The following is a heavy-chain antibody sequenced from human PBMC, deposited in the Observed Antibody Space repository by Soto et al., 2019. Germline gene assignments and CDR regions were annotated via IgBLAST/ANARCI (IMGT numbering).Heavy chain of an antibody. V-gene: IGHV3-74*01. Sequence: EVQLVESGGGLVQPGGSLRLSCAASGFTFSSYWMHWVRQAPGKGLVWVSRINSDGSSTSYADSVKGRFTISRDNAKNTLYLQMTSLRAEDTAVYYCARAAQELAERSYYYYGMDVWGQGTTVTVSS. CDR3: ARAAQELAERSYYYYGMDV. D-gene: IGHD1-26*01. CDR2: INSDGSST. J-gene: IGHJ6*02. CDR1: GFTFSSYW.